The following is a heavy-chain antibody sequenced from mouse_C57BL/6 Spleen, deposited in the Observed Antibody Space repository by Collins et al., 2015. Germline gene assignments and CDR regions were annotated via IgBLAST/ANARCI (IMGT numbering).Heavy chain of an antibody. CDR1: GYTFTSYW. CDR3: TRDGNYLAWFAY. Sequence: LQQPGSELVRPGASVKLSCKASGYTFTSYWMHWVKQRHGQGLEWIGNIYPGSGSTNYDEKFKSKGTLTVDTSSSTAYMHLSSLTSEDSAVYYCTRDGNYLAWFAYWGQGTLVTVSA. CDR2: IYPGSGST. V-gene: IGHV1S22*01. D-gene: IGHD2-1*01. J-gene: IGHJ3*01.